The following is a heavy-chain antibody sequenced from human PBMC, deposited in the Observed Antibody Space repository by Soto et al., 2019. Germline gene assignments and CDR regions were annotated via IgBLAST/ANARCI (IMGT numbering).Heavy chain of an antibody. V-gene: IGHV1-3*01. Sequence: VKVSCKASGYTFTSYAMHWVRQAPGQRLEWMGWINAGNGNTKYSQKFQGRVTVTRDTSASTAYMELSSLTSEDTAVYYCARAGDDCSTTTCYVIDYWGQGTLVTVSS. J-gene: IGHJ4*02. CDR1: GYTFTSYA. CDR3: ARAGDDCSTTTCYVIDY. CDR2: INAGNGNT. D-gene: IGHD2-2*01.